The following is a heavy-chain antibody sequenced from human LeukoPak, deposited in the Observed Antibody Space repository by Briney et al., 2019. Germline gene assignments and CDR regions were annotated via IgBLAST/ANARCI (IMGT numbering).Heavy chain of an antibody. CDR3: ARAGGTLLLWSEDDAFDI. CDR2: IYYSGST. J-gene: IGHJ3*02. CDR1: GGSISSYY. Sequence: PSETLSLTCTVSGGSISSYYWSWIRQPPGKGLEWIGYIYYSGSTNYNPSLKSRVTISVDTSKNQFSLKLSSVTAADTAVYYCARAGGTLLLWSEDDAFDIWGQGTLVTVSS. V-gene: IGHV4-59*01. D-gene: IGHD3-10*01.